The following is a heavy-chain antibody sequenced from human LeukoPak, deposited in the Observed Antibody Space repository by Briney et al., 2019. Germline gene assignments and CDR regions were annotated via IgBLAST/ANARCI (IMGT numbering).Heavy chain of an antibody. Sequence: PGGSLRLSCAASGFTFSSYAMHWVRQAPGKGLEWVSVIYSGGSTYYADSVKGRFTISRDNSKNTLYLQMNSLRAEDTAVYYCARDIDSSGYYSDYWGQGTLVTVSS. J-gene: IGHJ4*02. CDR1: GFTFSSYA. V-gene: IGHV3-66*01. CDR3: ARDIDSSGYYSDY. CDR2: IYSGGST. D-gene: IGHD3-22*01.